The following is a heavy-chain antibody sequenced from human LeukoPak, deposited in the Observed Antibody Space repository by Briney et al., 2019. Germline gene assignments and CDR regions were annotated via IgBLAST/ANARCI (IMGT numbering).Heavy chain of an antibody. J-gene: IGHJ4*02. CDR1: GGSISSGSYY. CDR3: ARNSIYCSGGSCYSDY. V-gene: IGHV4-61*02. Sequence: PSETLSLTCTVSGGSISSGSYYWSWIRQPAGKGLEWIGRIYTSGSTNYNPSLKSRVTISVGTSKNQFSLKLSSVTAADTAVYYCARNSIYCSGGSCYSDYWGQGTLVTVSS. D-gene: IGHD2-15*01. CDR2: IYTSGST.